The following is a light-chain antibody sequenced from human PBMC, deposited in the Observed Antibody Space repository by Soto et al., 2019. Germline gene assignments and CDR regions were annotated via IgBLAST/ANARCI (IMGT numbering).Light chain of an antibody. J-gene: IGKJ3*01. CDR3: QQYCSSPPRFT. CDR2: GAS. CDR1: QSVSSSY. V-gene: IGKV3-20*01. Sequence: EIVLTQSPGTLSLSPGERATLSCRASQSVSSSYLAWYQQKPGQAPRLLIYGASSRATGIPDRFSGSGSGTYFTLTISRLEPEDFAVYYCQQYCSSPPRFTFGPGTKVDIK.